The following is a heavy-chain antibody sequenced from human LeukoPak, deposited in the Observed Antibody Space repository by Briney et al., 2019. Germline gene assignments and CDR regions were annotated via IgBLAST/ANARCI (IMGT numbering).Heavy chain of an antibody. Sequence: SETLSLTCAVSGGSISSSNWWSWVRQPPGKGLEWIGEIYHSGSTNYNPSLKSRVTISVDKPKNQFSLKLSSVTAADTAVYYCARAAYSSSWFDYWGQGTLVTVSS. V-gene: IGHV4-4*02. J-gene: IGHJ4*02. CDR3: ARAAYSSSWFDY. D-gene: IGHD6-13*01. CDR1: GGSISSSNW. CDR2: IYHSGST.